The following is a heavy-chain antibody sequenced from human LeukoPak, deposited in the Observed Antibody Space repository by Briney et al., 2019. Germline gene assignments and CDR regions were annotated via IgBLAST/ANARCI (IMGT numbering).Heavy chain of an antibody. CDR1: GYTFTKYY. CDR2: IDPSGGST. V-gene: IGHV1-46*01. J-gene: IGHJ4*02. CDR3: ARDGPDYDSSGYHPGDY. Sequence: ASVKVSCKASGYTFTKYYMHWVRQAPGQGLEWMGIIDPSGGSTSYAQTFQGRVTMTRDTSTSTFYMELSSLRSEDTAVYYCARDGPDYDSSGYHPGDYWGQGTLVTVSS. D-gene: IGHD3-22*01.